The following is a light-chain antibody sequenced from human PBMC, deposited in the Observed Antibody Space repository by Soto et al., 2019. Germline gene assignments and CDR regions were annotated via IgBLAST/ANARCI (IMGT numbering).Light chain of an antibody. CDR2: RND. J-gene: IGLJ2*01. CDR1: NSNIGNNY. Sequence: QSVLTRPPSASGTPGQRVTISCSGTNSNIGNNYVYWYQQLPGAAPELLIYRNDQRPSGVPDRFSGSKSGTSASLAISGLRSEDEGDYYCAAWDDRLSVFFGGGTKLTVL. V-gene: IGLV1-47*01. CDR3: AAWDDRLSVF.